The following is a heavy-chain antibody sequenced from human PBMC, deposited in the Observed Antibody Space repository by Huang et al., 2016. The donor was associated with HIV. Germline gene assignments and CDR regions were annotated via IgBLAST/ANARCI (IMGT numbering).Heavy chain of an antibody. D-gene: IGHD5-18*01. CDR1: GYTFSSFG. Sequence: QVQLVQSGAEVKKPGASVKVSCKASGYTFSSFGISWVRQAPGQGLEGVGLISVYNGNTKFAQKFQGRLTMTTDTSTSTAYMELRSLRSDDTAVYYCARGGGIQLWLLGYYYMDVWGNGTTVTVSS. CDR2: ISVYNGNT. V-gene: IGHV1-18*01. CDR3: ARGGGIQLWLLGYYYMDV. J-gene: IGHJ6*03.